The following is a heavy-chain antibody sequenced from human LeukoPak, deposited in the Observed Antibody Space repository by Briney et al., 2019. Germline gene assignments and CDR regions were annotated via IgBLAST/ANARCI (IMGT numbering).Heavy chain of an antibody. Sequence: SETLSLTCTVSGDSISSGYYWGWIRQPPGKGLGWIGSIYHSGSTYFNPSLKSRVTISVDTSKHLFSLKLSSVTAADTAVYYCARHYDPQPFDTFDIWGKGTMVTVSS. CDR2: IYHSGST. CDR1: GDSISSGYY. D-gene: IGHD3-3*01. CDR3: ARHYDPQPFDTFDI. J-gene: IGHJ3*02. V-gene: IGHV4-38-2*02.